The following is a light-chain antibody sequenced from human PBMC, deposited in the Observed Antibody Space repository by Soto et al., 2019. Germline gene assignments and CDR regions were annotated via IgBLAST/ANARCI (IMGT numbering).Light chain of an antibody. V-gene: IGKV1-5*01. CDR2: AAS. J-gene: IGKJ1*01. Sequence: DIPMTQSPSTLSGSVGDRVTITCRAIQTSSSWLAWYQQKPGKGLKVLIYAASSLQSGVPSRFSGAGTVTDFALTVSSLQPEDDATYYCQKYNSAPRVWTFGQGTKVDIK. CDR3: QKYNSAPRVWT. CDR1: QTSSSW.